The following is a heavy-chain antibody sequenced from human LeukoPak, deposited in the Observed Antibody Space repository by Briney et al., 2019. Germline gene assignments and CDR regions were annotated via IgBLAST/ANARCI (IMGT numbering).Heavy chain of an antibody. CDR1: GFTVSSNY. V-gene: IGHV3-66*01. CDR2: IYSGGST. CDR3: ARDRVTIFGVVSNYGMDV. Sequence: GGSLRLSCAASGFTVSSNYMSWVRQAPGKGLEWVSVIYSGGSTYYADSVKGRFTISRDNSKNTLYLQMNSLRAEDTDVYYCARDRVTIFGVVSNYGMDVWGQGTTVTVSS. D-gene: IGHD3-3*01. J-gene: IGHJ6*02.